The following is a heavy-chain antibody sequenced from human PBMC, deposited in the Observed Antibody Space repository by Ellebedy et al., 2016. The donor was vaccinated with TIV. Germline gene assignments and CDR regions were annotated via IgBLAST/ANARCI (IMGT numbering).Heavy chain of an antibody. Sequence: SQTLSLTCXASGFTFSSYGMNWVRQAPGKGLEWVGSIYYNGGTYYNPSLKSRLTISVDTSKNQFSLKLNSVTAADTAVYYCARGRYLTGDRSYYFDYWGQGTLVTVSS. V-gene: IGHV4-39*07. D-gene: IGHD7-27*01. CDR1: GFTFSSYG. CDR3: ARGRYLTGDRSYYFDY. J-gene: IGHJ4*02. CDR2: IYYNGGT.